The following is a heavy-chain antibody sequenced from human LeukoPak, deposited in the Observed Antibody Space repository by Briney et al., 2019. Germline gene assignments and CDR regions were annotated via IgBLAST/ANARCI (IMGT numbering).Heavy chain of an antibody. CDR1: GYTFTTYY. Sequence: GASVKVSCKASGYTFTTYYINWVRQATGRELEWMGWMNPNRGNQGYAQKFQGRVPMTRNTSISTAYMELSSLRSEDTAVYYCARGPNKSDGGNSGSAWFDPWGQGTLVTVSS. CDR2: MNPNRGNQ. V-gene: IGHV1-8*01. CDR3: ARGPNKSDGGNSGSAWFDP. J-gene: IGHJ5*02. D-gene: IGHD4-23*01.